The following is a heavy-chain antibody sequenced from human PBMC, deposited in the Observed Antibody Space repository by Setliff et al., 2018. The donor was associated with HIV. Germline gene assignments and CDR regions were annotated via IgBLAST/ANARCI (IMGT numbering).Heavy chain of an antibody. CDR3: ARQDYYDSSGYRQNYYYYYYMDV. CDR1: GYSISSGYY. Sequence: PSETLSLTCAVSGYSISSGYYWGWIRQPPGKGLEWIGSIYHSESTNYNPSLKSRVTISVDTSKNQFSLKLSSVTAADTAVYYCARQDYYDSSGYRQNYYYYYYMDVWGEGTTVTVSS. J-gene: IGHJ6*03. V-gene: IGHV4-38-2*01. CDR2: IYHSEST. D-gene: IGHD3-22*01.